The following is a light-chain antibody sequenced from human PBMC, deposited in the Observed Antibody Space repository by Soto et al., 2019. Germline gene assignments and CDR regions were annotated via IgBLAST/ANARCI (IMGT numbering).Light chain of an antibody. CDR3: SSYAGSNNFV. Sequence: QSVLTQHTSASGSPGQSVTISCTGTSSDVGGYNYVSWYQQHPGKAPKLMIYEVSERPSGVPDRFSGAKSSNTASLTVSGLQADDEADYYCSSYAGSNNFVFGTGTKVTVL. J-gene: IGLJ1*01. CDR2: EVS. V-gene: IGLV2-8*01. CDR1: SSDVGGYNY.